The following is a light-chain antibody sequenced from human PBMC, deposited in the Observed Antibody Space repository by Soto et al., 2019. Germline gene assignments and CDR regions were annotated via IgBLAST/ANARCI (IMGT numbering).Light chain of an antibody. CDR1: QGISNS. CDR3: QQLYRYPIT. V-gene: IGKV1-9*01. CDR2: SAS. J-gene: IGKJ5*01. Sequence: DVQLTQSPAFMSLSAVDRVTITCRASQGISNSLAWYQQKPGKAPKLLIYSASTLQSGVPSRFSGGFSGTEFTLTISSLQPEDFATYYCQQLYRYPITFGQGTRLEIK.